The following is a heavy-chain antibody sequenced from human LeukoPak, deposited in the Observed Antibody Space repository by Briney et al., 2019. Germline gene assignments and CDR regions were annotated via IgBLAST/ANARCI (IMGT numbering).Heavy chain of an antibody. CDR1: GFTFSSYG. CDR3: ARDTRLYSGSGSYFLDY. Sequence: PGGSLRLSCAASGFTFSSYGMHWVRQAPGKGLEWVAVIWYDGSNKYYADSVKGRFTISRDNSKNTLYLQMNSLRAEDTAVYYCARDTRLYSGSGSYFLDYWGQGTLVTVSS. V-gene: IGHV3-33*01. CDR2: IWYDGSNK. J-gene: IGHJ4*02. D-gene: IGHD3-10*01.